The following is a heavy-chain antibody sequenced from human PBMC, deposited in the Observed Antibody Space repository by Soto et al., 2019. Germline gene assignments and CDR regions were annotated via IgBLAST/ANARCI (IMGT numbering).Heavy chain of an antibody. V-gene: IGHV3-21*04. CDR2: ISSSGSYI. Sequence: GGSLRLSCAASGFTFSSYSMNWVRQAPGKGLEWVSSISSSGSYIYYADSVKGRFTISRDNSKNSLYLQMNSLRAEDTAVYYCAKDYLDSSGYWATADYYGMDVWGQGTTVTVSS. J-gene: IGHJ6*02. CDR3: AKDYLDSSGYWATADYYGMDV. D-gene: IGHD3-22*01. CDR1: GFTFSSYS.